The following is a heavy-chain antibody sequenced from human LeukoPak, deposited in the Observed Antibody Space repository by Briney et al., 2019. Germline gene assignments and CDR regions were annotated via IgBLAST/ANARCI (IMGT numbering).Heavy chain of an antibody. CDR1: GFTFSSYG. CDR2: ISYDGSNK. D-gene: IGHD3-3*01. Sequence: GGSLRLSCAASGFTFSSYGMPWVRQAPGKGLEWVAVISYDGSNKYHADSVKGRFTISRDNSKNTLYLQMNSLRAEDTAVYYCAKDGAGGFWSGYSTFDYWGQGTLVTVSS. V-gene: IGHV3-30*18. J-gene: IGHJ4*02. CDR3: AKDGAGGFWSGYSTFDY.